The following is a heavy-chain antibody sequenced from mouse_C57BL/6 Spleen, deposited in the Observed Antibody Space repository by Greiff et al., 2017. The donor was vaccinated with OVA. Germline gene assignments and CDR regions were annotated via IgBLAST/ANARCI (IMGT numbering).Heavy chain of an antibody. Sequence: EVQLQQSGAELVRPGASVKLSCTASGFNIKDDYMHWVKQRPEQGLEWIGWIDPENGDTEYASKFPGTATITADTSSNTAYLQLSSLTSEDTAVYYCTTYYGSSPYWYFDVWGTGTTVTVSS. V-gene: IGHV14-4*01. J-gene: IGHJ1*03. CDR3: TTYYGSSPYWYFDV. D-gene: IGHD1-1*01. CDR1: GFNIKDDY. CDR2: IDPENGDT.